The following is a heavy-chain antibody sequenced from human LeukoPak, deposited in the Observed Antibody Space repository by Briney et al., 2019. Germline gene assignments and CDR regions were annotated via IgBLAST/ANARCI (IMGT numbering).Heavy chain of an antibody. J-gene: IGHJ4*02. CDR2: ISSSSSYI. CDR1: GFTFSSYS. Sequence: GGSLRLSCAASGFTFSSYSMNWVRQAPGKGLEWVSSISSSSSYIYYADSVKGRFTISRDNAKNSLYLQMNSLRAEDTAVYYCARVAGHCSSTRCFFDYWGQGTLVTVSS. D-gene: IGHD2-2*01. CDR3: ARVAGHCSSTRCFFDY. V-gene: IGHV3-21*01.